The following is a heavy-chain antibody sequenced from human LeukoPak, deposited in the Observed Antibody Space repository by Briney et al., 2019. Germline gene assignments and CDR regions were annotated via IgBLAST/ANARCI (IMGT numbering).Heavy chain of an antibody. V-gene: IGHV3-23*01. J-gene: IGHJ6*02. CDR1: RFMFSSYA. CDR2: ISGSGGST. Sequence: PGGSLRLSCAASRFMFSSYAMSWVRQAPGKGLEWVSGISGSGGSTYYADSAKGRFTISRDNSKNTLYLQMNSLRVEDTALYYCARDLHYYVAMDVWGQGTTVTVSS. CDR3: ARDLHYYVAMDV. D-gene: IGHD3-10*02.